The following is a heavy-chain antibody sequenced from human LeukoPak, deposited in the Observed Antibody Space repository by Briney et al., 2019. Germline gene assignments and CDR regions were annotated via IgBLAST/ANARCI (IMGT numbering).Heavy chain of an antibody. Sequence: SETLSLTCAVSGSSISSDYYWGWIGQPPGKGLEWIGSISHGGSTYYSPSLKSRLTISVDTSKNQFSLNLSSVTAADTAVYFCAGAPYNFWSTYLDYWGQGTMVTVSS. CDR2: ISHGGST. D-gene: IGHD3-3*01. J-gene: IGHJ4*02. CDR3: AGAPYNFWSTYLDY. V-gene: IGHV4-38-2*01. CDR1: GSSISSDYY.